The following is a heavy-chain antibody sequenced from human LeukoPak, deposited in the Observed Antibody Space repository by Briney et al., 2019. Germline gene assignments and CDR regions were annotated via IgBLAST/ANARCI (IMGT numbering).Heavy chain of an antibody. CDR1: GFTFSSYE. CDR3: ARGGYTFGYDDY. D-gene: IGHD5-18*01. J-gene: IGHJ4*02. Sequence: GGSPRLSCAASGFTFSSYEMNWVRQAPGKGLQWVSYISSSGNTIYYADSVKGRFTISRDNAKNSLYLQMNSLRAEDTAVYYCARGGYTFGYDDYWGQGTLVTVSS. CDR2: ISSSGNTI. V-gene: IGHV3-48*03.